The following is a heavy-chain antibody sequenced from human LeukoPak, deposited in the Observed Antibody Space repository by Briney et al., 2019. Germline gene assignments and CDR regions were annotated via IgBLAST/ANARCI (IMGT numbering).Heavy chain of an antibody. J-gene: IGHJ3*02. Sequence: GGSLRLSCAASGFTFSHHGMHWVRQAPGKGLEWVAVISYDGFNKYYADSVKGRFTISRDNSKNTLYLQMNSLRAEDTAVYYCARIQVDTAMNHDAFDIWGQGTMVTVSS. D-gene: IGHD5-18*01. V-gene: IGHV3-30*19. CDR1: GFTFSHHG. CDR3: ARIQVDTAMNHDAFDI. CDR2: ISYDGFNK.